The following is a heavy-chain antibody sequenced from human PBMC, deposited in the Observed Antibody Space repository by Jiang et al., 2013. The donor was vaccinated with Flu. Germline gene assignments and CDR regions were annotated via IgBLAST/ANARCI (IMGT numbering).Heavy chain of an antibody. Sequence: SGAEVKKTGASVKVSCKASGYAFTKYYVHWVRQAPGQGLEWMGVIYPSGGSTSYAQKFQGRVTMTRDTSTSTVNMELSSVRSEDTAVYFCAREEAGAVGGVIVVPPYIITAVDVWGKGTTVTVS. CDR2: IYPSGGST. D-gene: IGHD3-16*02. V-gene: IGHV1-46*01. CDR1: GYAFTKYY. J-gene: IGHJ6*03. CDR3: AREEAGAVGGVIVVPPYIITAVDV.